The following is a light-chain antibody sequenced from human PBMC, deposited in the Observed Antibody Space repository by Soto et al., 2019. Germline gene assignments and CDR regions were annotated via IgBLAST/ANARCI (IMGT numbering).Light chain of an antibody. CDR2: GAS. Sequence: EIVMTQSPATLSVSPGERATLSCRASQSVSGNLAWYQQKPGQAPRLLIYGASTRATGFPARFSGSGSGTEFSRTISSLQSEDFAVYYCQQYNNWPRTFGQGTKVEIK. J-gene: IGKJ1*01. CDR1: QSVSGN. V-gene: IGKV3-15*01. CDR3: QQYNNWPRT.